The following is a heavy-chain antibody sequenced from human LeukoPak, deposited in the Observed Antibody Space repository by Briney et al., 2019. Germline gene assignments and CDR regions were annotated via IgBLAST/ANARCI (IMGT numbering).Heavy chain of an antibody. CDR1: GGSISGYY. CDR3: ARGLYYDS. D-gene: IGHD3-22*01. V-gene: IGHV4-59*01. J-gene: IGHJ4*02. Sequence: SETLSLTCTVSGGSISGYYWSWIRQPPGKGLEWVAYIYYNGISNYNPSLKSRVIISVDSSKNQFSLKLTSVTAADTAVYYCARGLYYDSWGQGTLVTVSS. CDR2: IYYNGIS.